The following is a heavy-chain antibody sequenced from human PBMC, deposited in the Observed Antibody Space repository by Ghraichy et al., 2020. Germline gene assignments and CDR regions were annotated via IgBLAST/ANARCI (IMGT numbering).Heavy chain of an antibody. CDR2: VTHRGTS. J-gene: IGHJ4*02. V-gene: IGHV4-34*01. CDR3: ARGFFTKYFDV. Sequence: SQTLSLTCAVDDGSFSGLYWTWIRHSPGKGLEWVGEVTHRGTSEYNPSLRGRVIISVDASKRQFSLRLDSVTATDSGIYYCARGFFTKYFDVWGQGTQVTVSS. CDR1: DGSFSGLY. D-gene: IGHD2-8*01.